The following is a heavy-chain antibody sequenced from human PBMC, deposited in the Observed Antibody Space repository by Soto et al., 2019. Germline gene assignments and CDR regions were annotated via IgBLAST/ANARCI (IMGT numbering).Heavy chain of an antibody. D-gene: IGHD6-6*01. V-gene: IGHV1-69*13. CDR3: ERARQQLVRSYYLDY. CDR2: IIPIFGTA. J-gene: IGHJ4*02. CDR1: GGTFSSYA. Sequence: SVKVSCKASGGTFSSYAISWVRQAPGQGLEWMGGIIPIFGTANYAQKFQGRVTITADESTSTAYMELSSLRSEDTAVYYCERARQQLVRSYYLDYWGQGTLGTVSP.